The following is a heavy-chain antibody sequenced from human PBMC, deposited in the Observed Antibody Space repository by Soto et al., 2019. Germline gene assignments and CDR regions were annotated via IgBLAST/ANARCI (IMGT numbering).Heavy chain of an antibody. CDR3: AKDVPPSKPTGLWGSYRVGYCDL. D-gene: IGHD3-16*02. Sequence: EVQLLESGGGLVQPGGSLRLACAASGFTFSSYAMSWVRQAPGKGLEWVSTVSGSGGSTYNADSVKGRFTISRDNSKNTLFLQMTSLRAEDTAIYYCAKDVPPSKPTGLWGSYRVGYCDLWGRGTLVTVSS. CDR1: GFTFSSYA. CDR2: VSGSGGST. V-gene: IGHV3-23*01. J-gene: IGHJ2*01.